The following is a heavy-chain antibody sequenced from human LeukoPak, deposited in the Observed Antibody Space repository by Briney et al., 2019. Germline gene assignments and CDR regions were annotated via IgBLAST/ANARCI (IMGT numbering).Heavy chain of an antibody. Sequence: PGGSLRLSCAASGFTFSSYEMNWVRQAPGKGLEWVGRVKTKGDGGAADYAAPVKGRFMISRDDSTKTLYLQMNSLKTEDTAVYYCTTDRMIYATNWAVSWFDPWGQGTLVTVSS. V-gene: IGHV3-15*01. D-gene: IGHD2-8*01. J-gene: IGHJ5*02. CDR2: VKTKGDGGAA. CDR1: GFTFSSYE. CDR3: TTDRMIYATNWAVSWFDP.